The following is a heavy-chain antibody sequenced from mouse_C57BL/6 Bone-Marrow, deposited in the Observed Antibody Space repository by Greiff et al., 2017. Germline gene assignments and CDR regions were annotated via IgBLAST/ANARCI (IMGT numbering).Heavy chain of an antibody. J-gene: IGHJ4*01. CDR2: IYPRDGST. Sequence: QVQLQQSGPELVKPGASVKLSCKASGYTFTSYDINWVEQRPGQGLEWIGWIYPRDGSTKYNEKFKGKATLTVDTSSSTAYMELHSLTSEDSAVYFCARGVVVYYYAMDYWGQGTSVTVSS. CDR3: ARGVVVYYYAMDY. CDR1: GYTFTSYD. D-gene: IGHD1-1*01. V-gene: IGHV1-85*01.